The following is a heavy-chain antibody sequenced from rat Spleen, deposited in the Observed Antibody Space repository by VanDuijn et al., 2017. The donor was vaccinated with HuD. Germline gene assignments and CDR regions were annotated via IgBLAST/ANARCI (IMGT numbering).Heavy chain of an antibody. CDR1: GFTFSNYG. CDR3: ARRGGGY. D-gene: IGHD1-11*01. CDR2: ISYDGSST. Sequence: EVQLVESGGGLVQPGRSLKLSCAASGFTFSNYGMAWVRQAPTKGLEWVATISYDGSSTYYRDSVKGRFTISRDNAKSTLYLQMDSLRSEDTATYYCARRGGGYWGQGVMVTVSS. V-gene: IGHV5-29*01. J-gene: IGHJ2*01.